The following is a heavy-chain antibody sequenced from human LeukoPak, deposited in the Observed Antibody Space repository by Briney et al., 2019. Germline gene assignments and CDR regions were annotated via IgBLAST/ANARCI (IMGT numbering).Heavy chain of an antibody. D-gene: IGHD1-7*01. V-gene: IGHV3-74*01. CDR3: VRDMSKAVTGTGAFDL. J-gene: IGHJ3*01. CDR1: GFTFETHY. Sequence: GGSLRLSCVASGFTFETHYMHGVRQGPGKGLVWVSRIDVDERTTDYADSVRGRFTISRDGAKNTLYLQMNSLRAEDTAVYYCVRDMSKAVTGTGAFDLWGQGTTVTVSS. CDR2: IDVDERTT.